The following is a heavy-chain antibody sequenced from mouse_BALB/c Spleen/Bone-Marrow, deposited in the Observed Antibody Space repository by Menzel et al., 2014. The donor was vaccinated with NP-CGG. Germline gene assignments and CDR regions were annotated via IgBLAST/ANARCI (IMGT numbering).Heavy chain of an antibody. CDR3: TTLARNYFEY. V-gene: IGHV1-5*01. Sequence: VQLQQSGTVLARPGASVKMSCKASGYTFTSYWMHWVKQRPGRGLEWIGTIYPGNSDTTYNQKFKGKAKLTAVTSTSTAYMELSSLTNEDSAVYYCTTLARNYFEYWGQGTTLTVSS. CDR2: IYPGNSDT. J-gene: IGHJ2*01. CDR1: GYTFTSYW.